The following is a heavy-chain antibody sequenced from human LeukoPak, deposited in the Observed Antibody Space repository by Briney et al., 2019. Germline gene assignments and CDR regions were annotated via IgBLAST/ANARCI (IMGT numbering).Heavy chain of an antibody. D-gene: IGHD2-2*01. J-gene: IGHJ4*02. V-gene: IGHV3-7*04. CDR3: ARDTRWGGEDFDY. CDR1: GFTFSSYA. CDR2: IKQDGSEK. Sequence: PGGSLRLSCAASGFTFSSYAMSWVRQAPGKGLEWVANIKQDGSEKYYVDSVKGRFTISRDNAKNSLYLQMNSLRAEDTAVYYCARDTRWGGEDFDYWGQGTLVTVSS.